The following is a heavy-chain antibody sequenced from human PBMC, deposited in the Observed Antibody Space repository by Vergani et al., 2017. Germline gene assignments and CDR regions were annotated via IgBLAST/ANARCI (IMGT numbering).Heavy chain of an antibody. CDR2: ISGSGGST. CDR1: GFTFSSYA. J-gene: IGHJ4*02. V-gene: IGHV3-23*01. CDR3: ARGYKYDNSGYYYYLPDY. D-gene: IGHD3-22*01. Sequence: EVQLLESGGGLVQPGGSLRLSCAASGFTFSSYAMSWVRQAPGKGLEWVSAISGSGGSTYYADSVKGRFTISRDNSKNTLYLQMNSLRADDTAVYYCARGYKYDNSGYYYYLPDYWGQGTLVTVSS.